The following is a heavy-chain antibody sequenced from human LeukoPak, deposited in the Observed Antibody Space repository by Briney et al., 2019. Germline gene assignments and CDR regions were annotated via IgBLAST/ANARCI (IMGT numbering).Heavy chain of an antibody. D-gene: IGHD2-21*01. CDR2: IKPDGSDT. CDR1: DFTFTNSW. Sequence: GGSLRLSCVASDFTFTNSWMSWVRQAPGKGLEWVADIKPDGSDTGYVDSVKGRLTISRDNAKNSLYLQMDSLRVEDTAVYYCVRGCRLADRWGQGTLVTVSS. V-gene: IGHV3-7*01. CDR3: VRGCRLADR. J-gene: IGHJ5*02.